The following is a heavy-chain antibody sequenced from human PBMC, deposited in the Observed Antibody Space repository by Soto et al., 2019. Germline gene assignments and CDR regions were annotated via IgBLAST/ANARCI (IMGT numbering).Heavy chain of an antibody. CDR2: INPNSGGT. CDR3: ARDQDTTMVKGVWFDP. CDR1: GYTFTGYY. J-gene: IGHJ5*02. Sequence: GSSVKVSCKASGYTFTGYYIHWVRQAPGQGLEWMGWINPNSGGTNYAQKFQGRVTMTRDTSISTVYLELSRLRSDDTAVYYCARDQDTTMVKGVWFDPWGQGVLVTVSS. V-gene: IGHV1-2*02. D-gene: IGHD5-18*01.